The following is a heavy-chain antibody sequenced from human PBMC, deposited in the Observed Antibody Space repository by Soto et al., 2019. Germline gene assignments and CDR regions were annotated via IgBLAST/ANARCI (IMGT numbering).Heavy chain of an antibody. D-gene: IGHD3-22*01. CDR3: AMQREGVSSGYFPHFDY. Sequence: QVQLVQSGAEVKKPGSSVKVSCKASGDSFSSYAISWVRQAPGQGLEWMGGIIPLFRTANSAQKFQGRVTINADESTTTAYMALSSLRSEDTAVYYCAMQREGVSSGYFPHFDYWGQGTLVTVSS. V-gene: IGHV1-69*01. CDR1: GDSFSSYA. J-gene: IGHJ4*02. CDR2: IIPLFRTA.